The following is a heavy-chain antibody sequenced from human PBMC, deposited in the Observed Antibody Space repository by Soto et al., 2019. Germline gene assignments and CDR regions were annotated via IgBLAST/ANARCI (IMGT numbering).Heavy chain of an antibody. V-gene: IGHV3-23*01. CDR1: GFTFSPYA. D-gene: IGHD3-10*01. Sequence: PGGSLRLSCAASGFTFSPYAMSWVRQAPGKGLEWVSSISGSGGSTHYADSVKGRFTVSRDNSKRALSLQMSSLREEDTATYYCAXGLRRLLRTQYYYGLDVWGRGTTVTVSS. CDR2: ISGSGGST. J-gene: IGHJ6*02. CDR3: AXGLRRLLRTQYYYGLDV.